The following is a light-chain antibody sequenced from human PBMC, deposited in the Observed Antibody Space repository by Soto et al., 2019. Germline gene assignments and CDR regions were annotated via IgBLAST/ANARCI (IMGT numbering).Light chain of an antibody. CDR1: QSFSSSY. J-gene: IGKJ3*01. V-gene: IGKV3-20*01. Sequence: EIVLTQSPGTLSLSPGERATLSCRASQSFSSSYLAWYQQKPGQAPRLLIYGASSRATGIPDRFSGSGYGTDFTLTISSLEPEDFAVYYFQHCGSALFTFGPGTKVDVK. CDR2: GAS. CDR3: QHCGSALFT.